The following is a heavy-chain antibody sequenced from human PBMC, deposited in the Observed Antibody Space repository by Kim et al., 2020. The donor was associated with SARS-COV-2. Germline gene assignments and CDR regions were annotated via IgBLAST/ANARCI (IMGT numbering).Heavy chain of an antibody. J-gene: IGHJ5*02. CDR2: INHSGST. D-gene: IGHD3-3*01. Sequence: SETLSLTCAVYGGSFSGYYWSWIRQPPGKGLEWIGEINHSGSTNYNPSLKSRVTISVDTSKNQFSLKLSSVTAADTAVYYCARGTRLRFLEWLGIYNNWFDPWGQGTLVTVSS. CDR1: GGSFSGYY. V-gene: IGHV4-34*01. CDR3: ARGTRLRFLEWLGIYNNWFDP.